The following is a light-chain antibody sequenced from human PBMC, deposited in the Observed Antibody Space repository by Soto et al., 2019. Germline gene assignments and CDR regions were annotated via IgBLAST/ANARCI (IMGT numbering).Light chain of an antibody. CDR2: DAS. CDR3: QQYRDWPLT. Sequence: EIVLTESPATLSVPPGERATLPCRTSHSAASAVAWYQQKPGQAPRLLTYDASTRAIGIPARFSGSGSATEFTLTISSLQSEDFEVYYCQQYRDWPLTVGGGTKVDLK. V-gene: IGKV3-15*01. J-gene: IGKJ4*01. CDR1: HSAASA.